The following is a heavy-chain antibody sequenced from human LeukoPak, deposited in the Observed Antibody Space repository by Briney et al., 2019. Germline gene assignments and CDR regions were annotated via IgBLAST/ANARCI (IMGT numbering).Heavy chain of an antibody. D-gene: IGHD5-12*01. CDR1: GFTFSSYG. CDR3: AKDGAWLRFDD. Sequence: GGSLRLSCAASGFTFSSYGMHWVRQAPGKGLEWVASIRFDGSHKSYADSVKGRFTISRDDSKNTLYLQMKNLRAEDTAVYYCAKDGAWLRFDDWGQGILVTVSS. V-gene: IGHV3-30*02. CDR2: IRFDGSHK. J-gene: IGHJ4*02.